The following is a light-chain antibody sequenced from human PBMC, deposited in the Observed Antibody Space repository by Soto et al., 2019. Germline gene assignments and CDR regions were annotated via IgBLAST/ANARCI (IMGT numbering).Light chain of an antibody. Sequence: AIRMTQSPSSFSASTGDRVTITCRASQGISSYLAWYQQKPGKAPKLLIYAASTLQSGVPSRSSGSGSGTDFTLTISCLQSEDFATYYCQQYYSYPTLTFGGGTKVEIK. J-gene: IGKJ4*01. CDR3: QQYYSYPTLT. V-gene: IGKV1-8*01. CDR1: QGISSY. CDR2: AAS.